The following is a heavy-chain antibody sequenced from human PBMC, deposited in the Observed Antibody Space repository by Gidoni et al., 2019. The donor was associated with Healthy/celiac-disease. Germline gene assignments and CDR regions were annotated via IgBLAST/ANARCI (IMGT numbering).Heavy chain of an antibody. Sequence: QVQLQESGPGLVKPSETLSLTCTVSGGSISSYYWSWIRQPPGKGLEWIGYIYYSGSTNYNPSLKSRVTISVDTSKNQFSLKLSSVTAADTAVYYCARVLWCSSDLSCYGMDVWGQGTTVTVSS. J-gene: IGHJ6*02. V-gene: IGHV4-59*01. D-gene: IGHD6-6*01. CDR3: ARVLWCSSDLSCYGMDV. CDR1: GGSISSYY. CDR2: IYYSGST.